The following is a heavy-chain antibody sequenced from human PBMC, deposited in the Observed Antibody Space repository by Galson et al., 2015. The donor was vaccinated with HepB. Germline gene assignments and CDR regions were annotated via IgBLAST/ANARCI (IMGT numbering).Heavy chain of an antibody. Sequence: CAISEDSVSNNNAAWNWIRQSPSRGLEWLGRTYYRSMWYTDYAPSVKSRITVNPYTSTNQFSLEVTSVTPDDTTVYFCAREEAGTYCFDNWGQGTLVTVSS. V-gene: IGHV6-1*01. CDR1: EDSVSNNNAA. CDR3: AREEAGTYCFDN. J-gene: IGHJ4*02. D-gene: IGHD6-19*01. CDR2: TYYRSMWYT.